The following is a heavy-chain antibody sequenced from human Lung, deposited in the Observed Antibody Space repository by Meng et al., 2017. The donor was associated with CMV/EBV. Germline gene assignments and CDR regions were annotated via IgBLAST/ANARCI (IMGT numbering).Heavy chain of an antibody. CDR1: GFTFSTFA. CDR3: AKGKWGGYYYYYGMDV. V-gene: IGHV3-23*03. J-gene: IGHJ6*02. D-gene: IGHD1-26*01. Sequence: ESXKISXAASGFTFSTFAMSWVRQAPGKGLQWVSVIYSGDDSTYYADSVKGRFTISRDNSKNMLYLQMNSLRAEDSAVYFCAKGKWGGYYYYYGMDVWGRATXVTVYS. CDR2: IYSGDDST.